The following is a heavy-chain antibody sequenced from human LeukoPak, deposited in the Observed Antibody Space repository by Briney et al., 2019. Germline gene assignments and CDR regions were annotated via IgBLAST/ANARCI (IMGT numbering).Heavy chain of an antibody. Sequence: GGSLRLSCAASGFTFSSYSMNWVRQAPGKGLEWVSSISSSSSYIYYADSVKGRFTISRDNAKNSLYLQMNSLRAEDTALYYCAKDIGARYGSGSLHDYWGQGTLVTVSS. V-gene: IGHV3-21*04. CDR1: GFTFSSYS. CDR2: ISSSSSYI. J-gene: IGHJ4*02. CDR3: AKDIGARYGSGSLHDY. D-gene: IGHD3-10*01.